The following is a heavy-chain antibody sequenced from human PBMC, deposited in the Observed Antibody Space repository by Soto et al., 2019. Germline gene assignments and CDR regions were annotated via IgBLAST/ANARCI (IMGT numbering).Heavy chain of an antibody. CDR3: AREYYDSSGYYYYDY. D-gene: IGHD3-22*01. CDR1: GGTFSSYA. Sequence: SVKVSCKASGGTFSSYAISWVRQAPGQGLEWMGGIIPIFGTANYAQKFQGRVTITADESTSTAYMELSSLRSEDTAVYHCAREYYDSSGYYYYDYWGQGTLVTVSS. J-gene: IGHJ4*02. V-gene: IGHV1-69*13. CDR2: IIPIFGTA.